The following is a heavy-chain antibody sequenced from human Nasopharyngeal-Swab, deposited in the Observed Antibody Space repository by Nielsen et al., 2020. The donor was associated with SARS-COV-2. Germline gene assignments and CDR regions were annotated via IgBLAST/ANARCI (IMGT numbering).Heavy chain of an antibody. J-gene: IGHJ4*02. CDR3: AKESSTYYYDN. CDR1: GFTFSGSA. CDR2: ISSGGRTQ. Sequence: GGSLRLSCAASGFTFSGSAMHWVRQAPGKGLEWVAIISSGGRTQVYADSVEGRFTISRDDPENTLYLQMNSLRPEDTAVYYCAKESSTYYYDNWGQGTLVTVSS. V-gene: IGHV3-30*04. D-gene: IGHD2-2*01.